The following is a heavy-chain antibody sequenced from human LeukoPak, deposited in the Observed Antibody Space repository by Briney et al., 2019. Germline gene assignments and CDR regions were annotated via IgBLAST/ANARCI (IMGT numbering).Heavy chain of an antibody. CDR2: IYHSGST. J-gene: IGHJ4*02. V-gene: IGHV4-38-2*02. CDR1: GYSISSGYY. D-gene: IGHD3-10*01. Sequence: PSETLSLTCTVSGYSISSGYYWGWIRQPPGKGLEWIGSIYHSGSTYYNPSLKSRVTISVDTSKNQFSLKLSSVTAADTAVYYCARVWFGELSLDYWGQGTLVTVSS. CDR3: ARVWFGELSLDY.